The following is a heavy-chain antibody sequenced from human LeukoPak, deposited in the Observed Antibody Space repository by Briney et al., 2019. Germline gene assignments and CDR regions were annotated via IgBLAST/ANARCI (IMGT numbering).Heavy chain of an antibody. J-gene: IGHJ4*02. CDR3: AKNYVVVTATSDYFDH. V-gene: IGHV3-23*01. CDR1: GFTFSNYA. D-gene: IGHD2-21*02. Sequence: PGGSLRLSCAASGFTFSNYAMSWVRQAPGKGLEWVSEISGSGGTIYYADSVEGRFTISRDNSKNTLYLQMNSLRAEDTAIYYCAKNYVVVTATSDYFDHWGQGILVTVSS. CDR2: ISGSGGTI.